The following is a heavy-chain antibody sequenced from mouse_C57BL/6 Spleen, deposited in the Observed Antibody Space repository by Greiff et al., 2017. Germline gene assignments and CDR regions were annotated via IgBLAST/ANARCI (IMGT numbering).Heavy chain of an antibody. Sequence: QVQLKQSGPELVKPGASVKISCKASGYAFSSSWLNWVQQRPGKGLEWIGRIYPGDGATNYNGKFKGKATLTADKSSSPAYMQLSSLTSEDSAVYFCARGGADFDYWGQGTTLTVSS. CDR1: GYAFSSSW. CDR2: IYPGDGAT. V-gene: IGHV1-82*01. J-gene: IGHJ2*01. CDR3: ARGGADFDY.